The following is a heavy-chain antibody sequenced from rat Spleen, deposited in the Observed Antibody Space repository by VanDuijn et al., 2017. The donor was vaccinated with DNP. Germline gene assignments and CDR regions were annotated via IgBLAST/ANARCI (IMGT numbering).Heavy chain of an antibody. J-gene: IGHJ2*01. CDR2: ITYDGGST. Sequence: EVQLVESGGGLVQPGRSLKLSCAASGFTFSDYYMAWVRQAPTRGLEWVAYITYDGGSTYYGDSVKGRFTISRDNAKSSLYLQMNSLKSEDTATYYCARHGTTPFDYWGQGVMVTVSS. V-gene: IGHV5-22*01. D-gene: IGHD1-10*01. CDR3: ARHGTTPFDY. CDR1: GFTFSDYY.